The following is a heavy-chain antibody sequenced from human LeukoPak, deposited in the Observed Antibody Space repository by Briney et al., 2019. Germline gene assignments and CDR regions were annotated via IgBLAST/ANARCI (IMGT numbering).Heavy chain of an antibody. J-gene: IGHJ4*02. CDR3: ARDVLVGATHYFDY. D-gene: IGHD1-26*01. Sequence: PGGSLRLSCAASGFTFSSYGMSWVRQAPGKGLEWVSAISGSGGSTYYADSVKGRFTISRDNSKNTLYLQMNSLRAEDTALYYCARDVLVGATHYFDYWGQGTLVTVSS. V-gene: IGHV3-23*01. CDR1: GFTFSSYG. CDR2: ISGSGGST.